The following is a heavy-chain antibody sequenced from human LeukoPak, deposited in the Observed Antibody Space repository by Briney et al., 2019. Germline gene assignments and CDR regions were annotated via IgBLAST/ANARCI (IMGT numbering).Heavy chain of an antibody. J-gene: IGHJ4*02. CDR3: GXXXXRXXXDXXGXRKPHVFDY. CDR1: GGSFSGYY. CDR2: MNHSGSA. V-gene: IGHV4-34*01. Sequence: ETXSXXCXVYGGSFSGYYWTWIRQPPGKGLEWIGEMNHSGSANYNPSLKSRVTISVDTSKNQFSLKLSSVTAADTAVDYCGXXXXRXXXDXXGXRKPHVFDYWGQGTLVTVSS.